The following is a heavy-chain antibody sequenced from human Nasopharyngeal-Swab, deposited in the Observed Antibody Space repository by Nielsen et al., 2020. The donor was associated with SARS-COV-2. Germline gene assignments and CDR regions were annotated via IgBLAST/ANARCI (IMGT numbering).Heavy chain of an antibody. Sequence: GESLKISCVASGFTFPSYAMSWVRQAPGMRLEWVSGIRPDGDTFYADSVKGRFTISRDNAKNSMSLQMNSLRVEDTAVYYCARDWSRAADVWGQGTMVTVSS. CDR1: GFTFPSYA. J-gene: IGHJ3*01. V-gene: IGHV3-23*01. CDR2: IRPDGDT. CDR3: ARDWSRAADV. D-gene: IGHD2-15*01.